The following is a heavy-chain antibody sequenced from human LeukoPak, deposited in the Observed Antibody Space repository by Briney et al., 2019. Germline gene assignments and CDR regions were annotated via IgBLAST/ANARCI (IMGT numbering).Heavy chain of an antibody. CDR1: GFTFSSYS. CDR3: ARQGSGTPDY. D-gene: IGHD3-10*01. CDR2: ITSTASAI. J-gene: IGHJ4*02. V-gene: IGHV3-48*01. Sequence: GGSLRLSCAASGFTFSSYSVNCVRQAPGKGLEWVSHITSTASAIYYADSVRGRFTMSRDNARNTVYLQMNSLRVEDTAVYYCARQGSGTPDYWGQGTLVTVSS.